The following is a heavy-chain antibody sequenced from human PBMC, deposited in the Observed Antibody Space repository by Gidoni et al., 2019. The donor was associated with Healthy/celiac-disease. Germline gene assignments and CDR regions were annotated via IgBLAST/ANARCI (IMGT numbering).Heavy chain of an antibody. V-gene: IGHV3-33*01. J-gene: IGHJ6*02. D-gene: IGHD3-10*01. CDR1: GFTFSSHG. Sequence: VQLVESGGGVVHPGTSLRLSCAASGFTFSSHGMHWVRQAPGRGLEWVAVIWYDGSNKYYADSVKGRFTISRDNSKNALYLQMNSLRAEDTAVYYCARDRLSLRFGVSNYGMDVWGQGTTVTVSS. CDR2: IWYDGSNK. CDR3: ARDRLSLRFGVSNYGMDV.